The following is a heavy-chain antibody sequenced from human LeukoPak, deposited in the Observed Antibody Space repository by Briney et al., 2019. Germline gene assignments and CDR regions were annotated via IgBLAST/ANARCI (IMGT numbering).Heavy chain of an antibody. J-gene: IGHJ5*02. CDR2: IIPIFGTA. V-gene: IGHV1-69*01. CDR1: GGTFSSYA. Sequence: ASVKVSCKASGGTFSSYAISWVRQAPGQGLEWMGGIIPIFGTANYAQKFQGRDTITADESTSTAYMELSSLRSEDTAVYYCATYCSSTSYPYNWFDPWGQGTLVTVSS. D-gene: IGHD2-2*01. CDR3: ATYCSSTSYPYNWFDP.